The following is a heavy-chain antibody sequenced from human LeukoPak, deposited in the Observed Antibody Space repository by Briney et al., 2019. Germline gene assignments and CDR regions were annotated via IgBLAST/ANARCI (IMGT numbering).Heavy chain of an antibody. CDR2: ITIDWSST. V-gene: IGHV3-74*01. D-gene: IGHD6-13*01. J-gene: IGHJ4*02. Sequence: GESLRLSCAASGFTFSSKWMHWVRQAPRQGQVRVSHITIDWSSTRYADSVKGRFTISRDNAKNTLSLQTNSLRAEDTAVYYCAREGSNWDCDHWGQGTLVTVSS. CDR1: GFTFSSKW. CDR3: AREGSNWDCDH.